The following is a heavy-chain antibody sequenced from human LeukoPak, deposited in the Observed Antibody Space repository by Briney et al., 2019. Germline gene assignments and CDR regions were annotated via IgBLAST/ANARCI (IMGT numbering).Heavy chain of an antibody. CDR1: GYTFTSYD. V-gene: IGHV1-8*01. J-gene: IGHJ4*02. D-gene: IGHD3-10*01. CDR3: ARGSRLVRGVTSRRNYYFDY. Sequence: ASVKVSCKASGYTFTSYDINWVRQATGQGLEWMGWMNPNSGNTGYARKFQGRVTMTRNTSISTAYMELSSLRSEDTAVYYCARGSRLVRGVTSRRNYYFDYWGQGTLVTVSS. CDR2: MNPNSGNT.